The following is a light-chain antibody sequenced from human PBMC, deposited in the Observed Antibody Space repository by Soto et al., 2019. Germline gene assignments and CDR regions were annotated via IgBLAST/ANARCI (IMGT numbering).Light chain of an antibody. CDR2: DVT. V-gene: IGLV2-11*01. CDR3: CSYASTFVYV. CDR1: SSDVGGYDF. Sequence: QSALTQPRSVSGSPGQSVTISCTGTSSDVGGYDFVSWYQHHPGQAPKLLIYDVTKRPSGVPKRFSDSNSDNTASLTISGLQTEDEAVYYCCSYASTFVYVFGPGTKLTVL. J-gene: IGLJ1*01.